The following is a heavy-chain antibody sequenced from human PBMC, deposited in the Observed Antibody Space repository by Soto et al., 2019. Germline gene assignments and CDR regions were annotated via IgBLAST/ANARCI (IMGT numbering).Heavy chain of an antibody. CDR1: GFSLSTSGMC. D-gene: IGHD3-9*01. J-gene: IGHJ6*02. CDR3: ARTPGGYDILTGYYYYYGMDV. Sequence: SGPTLVNPTETLTLTCSFSGFSLSTSGMCVSWIRQPPGKALAWLARIDWDDDKYYSTSLKTRLTISKDTSKNQVVLTMTNMDPVDTATYYCARTPGGYDILTGYYYYYGMDVWGQGTTVTVSS. CDR2: IDWDDDK. V-gene: IGHV2-70*11.